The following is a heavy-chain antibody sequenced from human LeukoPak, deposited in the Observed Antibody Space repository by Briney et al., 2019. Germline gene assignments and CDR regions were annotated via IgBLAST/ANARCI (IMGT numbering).Heavy chain of an antibody. CDR3: ARGNPNRNALDL. CDR2: IKKHRSEE. V-gene: IGHV3-7*01. J-gene: IGHJ3*01. CDR1: GFTLNSYL. D-gene: IGHD1-14*01. Sequence: GGSLRLSCAASGFTLNSYLMSWVRQAPGRGLEWVANIKKHRSEESYLDSVKGRFTVSRDNAKNSLFLQMNSLRGEDTAVYYCARGNPNRNALDLWGQRTMDTTSS.